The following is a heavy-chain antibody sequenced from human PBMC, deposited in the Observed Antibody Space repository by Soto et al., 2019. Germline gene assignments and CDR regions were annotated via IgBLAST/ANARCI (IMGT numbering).Heavy chain of an antibody. CDR1: GFTFSSYG. CDR3: ARVKSGVAAAGTHAFDI. CDR2: IWYDGSNK. Sequence: SLRLSCAASGFTFSSYGMHWVRQAPGKGLEWVAVIWYDGSNKYYADSVKGRFTISRDNSKNTLYLQMNSLRAEDTAVYYCARVKSGVAAAGTHAFDIWGQGTMVTVSS. V-gene: IGHV3-33*01. J-gene: IGHJ3*02. D-gene: IGHD6-13*01.